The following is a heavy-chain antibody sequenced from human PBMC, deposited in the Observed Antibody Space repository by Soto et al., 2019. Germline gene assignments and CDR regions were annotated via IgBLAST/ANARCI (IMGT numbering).Heavy chain of an antibody. Sequence: QLQLQESGPGLVKPSETLSLTCTVSGGSISSSSYYWGWIRQPPGKGLEWIGSIYYSGSTYYNPSLKSRVTISVDTSKNQFSLKLSSVTAADTAVYYCARQDLGSGWYFDYWGQGTLVTVSS. J-gene: IGHJ4*02. CDR1: GGSISSSSYY. CDR2: IYYSGST. V-gene: IGHV4-39*01. CDR3: ARQDLGSGWYFDY. D-gene: IGHD6-19*01.